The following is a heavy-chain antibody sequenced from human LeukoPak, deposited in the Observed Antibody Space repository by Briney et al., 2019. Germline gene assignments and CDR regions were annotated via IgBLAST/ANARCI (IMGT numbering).Heavy chain of an antibody. D-gene: IGHD2-21*01. CDR3: AREVASLDY. Sequence: SETLSLTRTVSGGCISSYYWRWMRHPAGKGREWFGHIYTSESNNYNPSLKSRVTISVDTSKNQFSLKLSSVTAADTAVYYCAREVASLDYWGQGTLVTVSS. J-gene: IGHJ4*02. V-gene: IGHV4-4*07. CDR2: IYTSESN. CDR1: GGCISSYY.